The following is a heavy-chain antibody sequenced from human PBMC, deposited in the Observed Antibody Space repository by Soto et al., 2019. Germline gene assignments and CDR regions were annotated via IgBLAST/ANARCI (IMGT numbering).Heavy chain of an antibody. Sequence: GGSLRLSCAASGFTFSSYWMHWIRQAPGKGLVWVSRIKSDGSTTNYADSVKGRFTISIDNAKNTLYLQMNSLRAEDTAVYYCARGAFGAYFFDYWGQSTLVTVSS. CDR1: GFTFSSYW. CDR3: ARGAFGAYFFDY. J-gene: IGHJ4*02. CDR2: IKSDGSTT. D-gene: IGHD3-3*01. V-gene: IGHV3-74*01.